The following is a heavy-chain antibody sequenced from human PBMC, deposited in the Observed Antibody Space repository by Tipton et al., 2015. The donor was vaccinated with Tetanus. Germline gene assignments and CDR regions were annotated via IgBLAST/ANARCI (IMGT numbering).Heavy chain of an antibody. Sequence: QLVQSGAEVKKPGASVKVSCKASGYTFTSYDINWVRQATGQGLEWVGWMNPNSGNTGYAQKFQGRVTMTRNTSISTAYMELSSLRSEDTAVYYCARGLELRPFFYYYYGMDVWGQGTTVTVSS. CDR2: MNPNSGNT. CDR1: GYTFTSYD. D-gene: IGHD1-26*01. V-gene: IGHV1-8*01. J-gene: IGHJ6*02. CDR3: ARGLELRPFFYYYYGMDV.